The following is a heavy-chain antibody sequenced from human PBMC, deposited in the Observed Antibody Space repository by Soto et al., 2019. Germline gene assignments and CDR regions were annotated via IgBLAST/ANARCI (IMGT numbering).Heavy chain of an antibody. CDR3: ARDFVGRGYSGYDPPS. CDR1: GFTFSSYG. Sequence: GGSLRLSCAASGFTFSSYGMHWVRQAPGKGLEWVAVISYDGSNKYYADSVKGRFTISRDNSKNTLYLQMNSLRAEDTAVYYCARDFVGRGYSGYDPPSWGQGTLVTVSS. J-gene: IGHJ4*02. V-gene: IGHV3-30*03. CDR2: ISYDGSNK. D-gene: IGHD5-12*01.